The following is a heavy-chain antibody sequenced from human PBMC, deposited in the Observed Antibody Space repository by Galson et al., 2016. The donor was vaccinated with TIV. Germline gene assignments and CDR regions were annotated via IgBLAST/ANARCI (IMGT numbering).Heavy chain of an antibody. J-gene: IGHJ4*02. CDR3: AQDSVPHPMGSDWHY. Sequence: SLRLSCAASGFTFSSYALTWVRQAPGKGLEWVSTIAGGAYTYYADSVKGRFTISRDNSKNTLYLQMSSLRAEDTAVYFCAQDSVPHPMGSDWHYWGQGTLVIVSS. V-gene: IGHV3-23*01. D-gene: IGHD6-19*01. CDR1: GFTFSSYA. CDR2: IAGGAYT.